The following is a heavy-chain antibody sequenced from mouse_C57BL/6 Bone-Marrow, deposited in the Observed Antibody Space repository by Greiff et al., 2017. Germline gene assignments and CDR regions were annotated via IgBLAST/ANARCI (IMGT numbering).Heavy chain of an antibody. CDR3: ARWFPAMDY. CDR1: GYTFTSYW. J-gene: IGHJ4*01. V-gene: IGHV1-59*01. Sequence: QVQLQQPGAELVRPGTSVKLSCKASGYTFTSYWMHWVKQRPGQGLEWIGVIDPSDSYTNYNQKFKGKATLTVDTSSSTAYMQLSSLTSEDSAVYYCARWFPAMDYWGKGTSVTVSS. CDR2: IDPSDSYT. D-gene: IGHD2-2*01.